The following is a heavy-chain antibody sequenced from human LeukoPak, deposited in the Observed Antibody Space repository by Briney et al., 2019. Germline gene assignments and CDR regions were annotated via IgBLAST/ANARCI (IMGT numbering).Heavy chain of an antibody. CDR1: GYTFTGYY. J-gene: IGHJ4*02. CDR3: ARDIGAVGIPFDY. V-gene: IGHV1-2*04. CDR2: INPNSGGT. D-gene: IGHD3-10*01. Sequence: ASVKVSCKASGYTFTGYYIHWVRQAPGQGLEWMGWINPNSGGTNYAQQFQGWVTMTRDTSISTAYTELSSLRSNDTAVYYCARDIGAVGIPFDYWGQGTLVTISS.